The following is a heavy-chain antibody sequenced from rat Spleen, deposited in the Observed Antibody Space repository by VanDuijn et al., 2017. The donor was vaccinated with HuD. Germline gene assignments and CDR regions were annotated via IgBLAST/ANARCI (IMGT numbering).Heavy chain of an antibody. J-gene: IGHJ2*01. CDR1: GFTFSNYG. CDR2: LSYDGTAT. CDR3: ARSGYNSGYGVMDA. V-gene: IGHV5-29*01. Sequence: EVQLVESGGGLVQPGRSLKLSCAVSGFTFSNYGMAWVRQAPTKGLEWVATLSYDGTATYYRDSVKGRFTISRDNAKSTLYLQMNSLRSEDTATYYGARSGYNSGYGVMDAWGQGVMVTVSS. D-gene: IGHD4-3*01.